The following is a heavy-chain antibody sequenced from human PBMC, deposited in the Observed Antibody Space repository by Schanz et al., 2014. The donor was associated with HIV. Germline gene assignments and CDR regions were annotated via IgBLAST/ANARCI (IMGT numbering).Heavy chain of an antibody. Sequence: QVQLQQWGAGLLKPSETLSLTCAVYGGSLNGYYWTWIRQPPGKGLEWIGEINHSGSTNYNPSLKSRCTISINTSKTQFSLKLSSVTAADTAVYYCARGIRRDCSSPSCNTGWFDPWGQGTLVTVSS. V-gene: IGHV4-34*01. CDR3: ARGIRRDCSSPSCNTGWFDP. CDR1: GGSLNGYY. J-gene: IGHJ5*02. CDR2: INHSGST. D-gene: IGHD2-2*02.